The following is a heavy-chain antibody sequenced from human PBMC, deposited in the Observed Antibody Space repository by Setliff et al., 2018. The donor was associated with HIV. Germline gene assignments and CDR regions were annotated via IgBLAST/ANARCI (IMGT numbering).Heavy chain of an antibody. CDR2: IDTKTGKP. CDR3: AREHLLGDMSIPDN. J-gene: IGHJ4*01. V-gene: IGHV7-4-1*02. D-gene: IGHD3-16*01. Sequence: ASVKVSCKASGYTFTSYAMNWVRQAPGQGLEWMGWIDTKTGKPTYAQAFRGRFVFSVDTSVSTAYLQINSLEIEDTATYFCAREHLLGDMSIPDNWGQGTLVTVSS. CDR1: GYTFTSYA.